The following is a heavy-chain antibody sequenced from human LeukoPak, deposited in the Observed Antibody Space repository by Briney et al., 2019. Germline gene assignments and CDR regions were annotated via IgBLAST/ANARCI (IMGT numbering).Heavy chain of an antibody. Sequence: ASVKVSCKASGYTFTSYGISWVRPAPGQGLEWMGWISAYNGNTNYAQKLQGRVTMTTDTSTSTAYMELRSLRSDDTAVYYCSFSGSGSYAFDIWGQGTMVTVSS. CDR1: GYTFTSYG. V-gene: IGHV1-18*01. J-gene: IGHJ3*02. CDR2: ISAYNGNT. CDR3: SFSGSGSYAFDI. D-gene: IGHD3-10*01.